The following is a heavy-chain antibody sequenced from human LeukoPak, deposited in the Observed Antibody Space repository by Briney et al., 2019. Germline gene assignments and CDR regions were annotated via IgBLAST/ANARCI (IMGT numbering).Heavy chain of an antibody. V-gene: IGHV4-59*01. J-gene: IGHJ6*02. D-gene: IGHD3-16*01. CDR2: IYYSGST. Sequence: SETLSLTCTVSGGSISTYYWSWIRQPPGKGLEWIGYIYYSGSTNYNPSLKSRVTISVDTSKNQFSLKLSSVTAADTAVYYCARVFTGMDVWGQGTTVTVSS. CDR3: ARVFTGMDV. CDR1: GGSISTYY.